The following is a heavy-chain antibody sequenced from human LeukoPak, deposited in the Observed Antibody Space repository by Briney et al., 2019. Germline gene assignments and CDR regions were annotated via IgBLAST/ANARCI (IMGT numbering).Heavy chain of an antibody. CDR1: GFTFRDYY. D-gene: IGHD3-3*01. J-gene: IGHJ5*02. Sequence: GGSLRLSCTASGFTFRDYYVTWIRQAPGKGLEWVSYIRSTGSSTAYADSVKGRFAISRDYAKNSLYLQMNGLRVEDTAIYYCARVYYASWSGQPLSQHWLDPWGQGTLVTVSS. CDR3: ARVYYASWSGQPLSQHWLDP. CDR2: IRSTGSST. V-gene: IGHV3-11*04.